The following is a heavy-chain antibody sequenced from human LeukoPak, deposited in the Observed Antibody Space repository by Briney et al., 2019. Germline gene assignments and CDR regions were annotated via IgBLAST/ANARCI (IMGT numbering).Heavy chain of an antibody. J-gene: IGHJ5*02. CDR3: ARHARTTIVAEFDP. Sequence: SETLSLTCTVSGGSISSYYWSWIRQPPGKGLEWIGYIYYSGSTNYNPSLKSRVTISVDTSKNQFSLKLSSVTAADTAVYYCARHARTTIVAEFDPWGQGTLVTVSS. CDR1: GGSISSYY. D-gene: IGHD3-22*01. V-gene: IGHV4-59*08. CDR2: IYYSGST.